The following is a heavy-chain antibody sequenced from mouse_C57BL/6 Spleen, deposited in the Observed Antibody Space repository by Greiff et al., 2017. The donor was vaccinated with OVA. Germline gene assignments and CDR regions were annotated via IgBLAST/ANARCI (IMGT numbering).Heavy chain of an antibody. CDR2: IRNKDNGYTT. CDR1: GFNFTDSY. J-gene: IGHJ3*01. D-gene: IGHD1-1*01. Sequence: EVKLVESGGGLVQPGGSLSLSCAASGFNFTDSYMSWVRQPPGKALEWLGFIRNKDNGYTTEYSASVKGLFTISRENSQSILYLQMNALSAEDSATYYCARSPSYYCRSPFAYWGQGTLVTVSA. V-gene: IGHV7-3*01. CDR3: ARSPSYYCRSPFAY.